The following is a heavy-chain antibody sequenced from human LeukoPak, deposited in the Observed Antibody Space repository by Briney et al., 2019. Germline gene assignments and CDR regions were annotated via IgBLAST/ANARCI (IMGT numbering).Heavy chain of an antibody. Sequence: ASVKVSCKASGYTFTSYGTSWVRQAPGQGLEWMGWISAYNGNTNYAQKLQGRVTMTTDTSTSTAYMELRSLRSDDTAVYYCARGSVYYHGRLPADYWGQGTLVTVSS. J-gene: IGHJ4*02. CDR1: GYTFTSYG. CDR2: ISAYNGNT. V-gene: IGHV1-18*01. D-gene: IGHD3-10*01. CDR3: ARGSVYYHGRLPADY.